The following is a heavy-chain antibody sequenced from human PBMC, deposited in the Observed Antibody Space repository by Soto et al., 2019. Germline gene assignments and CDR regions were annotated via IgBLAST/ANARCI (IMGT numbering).Heavy chain of an antibody. CDR3: ASGRSVSNHEDFEC. J-gene: IGHJ4*02. CDR1: GFTLSSYS. D-gene: IGHD2-2*01. CDR2: MSYDGSSK. Sequence: QVQLVESGGGVVQPGRSLRLSCAASGFTLSSYSMHWVRQAPGKGLEWVAAMSYDGSSKYFADSVKGRFTISRDNSKNTLSLQMNSLGAEDSAVYYCASGRSVSNHEDFECWGQGTLGTVSS. V-gene: IGHV3-30-3*01.